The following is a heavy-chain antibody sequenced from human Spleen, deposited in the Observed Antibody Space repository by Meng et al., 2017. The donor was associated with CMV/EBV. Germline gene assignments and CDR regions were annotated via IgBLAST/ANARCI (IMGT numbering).Heavy chain of an antibody. CDR3: ARHSSNYGYYGMDV. J-gene: IGHJ6*02. CDR1: EFTFSNYA. CDR2: ITASGGST. Sequence: GESLKISCAASEFTFSNYAMSWVRQAPGRGLAWVSAITASGGSTYYADSVKGRFTVSRDNSKNTLYLQMNSLRAEDTAVYYCARHSSNYGYYGMDVWGQGTTVTVSS. V-gene: IGHV3-23*01. D-gene: IGHD4-11*01.